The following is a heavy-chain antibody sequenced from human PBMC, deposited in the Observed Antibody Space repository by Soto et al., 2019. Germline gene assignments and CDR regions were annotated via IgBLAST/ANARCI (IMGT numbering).Heavy chain of an antibody. V-gene: IGHV1-18*01. J-gene: IGHJ5*02. D-gene: IGHD3-22*01. CDR2: ISAYNGNT. Sequence: ASVKVSCKASGYTFTSYGISWVRQAPGQGLEWMGWISAYNGNTNYAQKLQGRVTMTTDTSTSTAYMELRSLRSDDTAVYYCARDITMMVVVTTDHWFDPWGQGTLVTVSS. CDR1: GYTFTSYG. CDR3: ARDITMMVVVTTDHWFDP.